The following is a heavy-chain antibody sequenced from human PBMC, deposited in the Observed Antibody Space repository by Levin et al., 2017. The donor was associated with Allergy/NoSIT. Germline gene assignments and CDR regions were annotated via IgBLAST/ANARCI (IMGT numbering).Heavy chain of an antibody. J-gene: IGHJ3*02. V-gene: IGHV5-51*01. CDR1: GYSFTSYW. CDR3: ARSYQDAFDI. CDR2: IYPGDSDT. D-gene: IGHD2-2*01. Sequence: ASVKVSCKGSGYSFTSYWIGWVRQMPGKGLEWMGIIYPGDSDTRYSPSFQGQVTISADKSISTAYLQWSSLKASDTAMYYCARSYQDAFDIWGHGTMVTVSS.